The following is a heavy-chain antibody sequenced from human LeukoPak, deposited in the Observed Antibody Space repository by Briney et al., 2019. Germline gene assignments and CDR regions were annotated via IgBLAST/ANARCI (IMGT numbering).Heavy chain of an antibody. D-gene: IGHD2-2*01. CDR1: GFTFSSYS. J-gene: IGHJ6*03. V-gene: IGHV3-21*01. Sequence: GGSLRLSCAASGFTFSSYSMNWVRQAPGKGLEWVSSISSSSSYIYYTDSVKGRFTISRDNAKNSLYLQMNSLRAEDTAVYYCARDYAVRVVVPAAMKNYYYMDVWGKGTTVTVSS. CDR3: ARDYAVRVVVPAAMKNYYYMDV. CDR2: ISSSSSYI.